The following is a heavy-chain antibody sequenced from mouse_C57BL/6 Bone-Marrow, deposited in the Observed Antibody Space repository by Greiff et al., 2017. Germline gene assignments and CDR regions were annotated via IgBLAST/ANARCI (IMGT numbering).Heavy chain of an antibody. CDR1: GYAFSSSW. V-gene: IGHV1-82*01. J-gene: IGHJ3*01. CDR3: ERSRDSNYLFAY. Sequence: QVQLQQSGPELVKPGASVKISCKASGYAFSSSWMNWVKQRPGTGLEWIGRIYPGDGDTNYNGKFKGKATLAADKAASTAYMQHSSLTSEDSAVYFCERSRDSNYLFAYWGQGTLVTVSA. CDR2: IYPGDGDT. D-gene: IGHD2-5*01.